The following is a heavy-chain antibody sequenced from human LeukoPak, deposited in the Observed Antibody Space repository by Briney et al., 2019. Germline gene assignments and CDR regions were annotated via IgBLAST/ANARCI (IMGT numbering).Heavy chain of an antibody. CDR1: GGSISTSNYY. Sequence: SETLSLTCTVSGGSISTSNYYWGWIRQPPGKGLEWIGSIYYSGSTYYNPSLKSRVTISVDTSKNQFSLKLNSVTAADTAVFYCASSTWYSSGPSFWGQGTMVTVSS. D-gene: IGHD6-19*01. V-gene: IGHV4-39*07. CDR2: IYYSGST. CDR3: ASSTWYSSGPSF. J-gene: IGHJ3*01.